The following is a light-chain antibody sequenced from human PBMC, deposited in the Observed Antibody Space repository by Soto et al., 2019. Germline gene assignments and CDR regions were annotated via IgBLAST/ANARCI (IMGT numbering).Light chain of an antibody. Sequence: ILLTQSPATLSLSPGERATLSCRASQSVSSYLAWYQQKPGQAPRLLIYDASNRATGIPGRFSGSGSGTDFTLTISSLEPEDFAVYYCQQRSNRPPTFGPGTKVDIK. J-gene: IGKJ3*01. CDR2: DAS. V-gene: IGKV3-11*01. CDR3: QQRSNRPPT. CDR1: QSVSSY.